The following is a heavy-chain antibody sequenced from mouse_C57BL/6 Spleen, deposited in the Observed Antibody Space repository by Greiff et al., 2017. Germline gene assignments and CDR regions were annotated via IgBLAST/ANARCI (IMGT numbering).Heavy chain of an antibody. Sequence: EVNVVESGGGLVQPKGSLKLSCAASGFSFNTYAMNWVRQAPGKGLEWVARIRSKSNNYATYYAGSVKDRFTISRDDSESMLYLQRNNLNTEDTAMYDCVSHKYPNYYGSSQYYCGDWGQGTTLTVSS. CDR2: IRSKSNNYAT. J-gene: IGHJ2*01. V-gene: IGHV10-1*01. CDR3: VSHKYPNYYGSSQYYCGD. CDR1: GFSFNTYA. D-gene: IGHD1-1*01.